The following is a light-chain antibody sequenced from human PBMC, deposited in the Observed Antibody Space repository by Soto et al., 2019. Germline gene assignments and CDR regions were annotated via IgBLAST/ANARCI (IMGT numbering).Light chain of an antibody. CDR3: SSYTSTTTRV. J-gene: IGLJ1*01. CDR1: SSDVGGYNY. Sequence: QSVLTQPASVSGSPGQSITISCTGTSSDVGGYNYVSWYQQHPGKGPKFMIYEVSNRPSGVSNRFSGSKSGNTATLTISGLQAEDEADYYCSSYTSTTTRVFGTGTKVTVL. V-gene: IGLV2-14*03. CDR2: EVS.